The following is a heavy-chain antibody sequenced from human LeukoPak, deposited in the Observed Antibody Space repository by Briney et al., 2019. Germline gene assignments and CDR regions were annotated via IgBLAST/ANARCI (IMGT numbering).Heavy chain of an antibody. CDR2: IYYSGST. CDR1: GGSISSYY. J-gene: IGHJ4*02. CDR3: ATLDYGGEDY. Sequence: PSETLSLTCTVSGGSISSYYWSWIRQPPGKGLEWIGYIYYSGSTNYNPSLKSRVTISVDTYKNQFSLKLSSVTAADTAVYYCATLDYGGEDYWGQGTLVTVSS. D-gene: IGHD4-23*01. V-gene: IGHV4-59*01.